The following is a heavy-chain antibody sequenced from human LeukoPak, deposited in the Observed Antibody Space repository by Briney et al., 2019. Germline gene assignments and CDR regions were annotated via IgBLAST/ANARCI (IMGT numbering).Heavy chain of an antibody. Sequence: PGGSLRLSCAASGFTFSSYSMNWVRQAPGKGLEWVSSITSSNNYIYYGDSVKGRFTISRDDAKNSLFLQMNSLRAEDTATYSCARGEFGDYYYFYMDVWGKGTTVTVSS. J-gene: IGHJ6*03. CDR3: ARGEFGDYYYFYMDV. CDR2: ITSSNNYI. CDR1: GFTFSSYS. D-gene: IGHD2/OR15-2a*01. V-gene: IGHV3-21*01.